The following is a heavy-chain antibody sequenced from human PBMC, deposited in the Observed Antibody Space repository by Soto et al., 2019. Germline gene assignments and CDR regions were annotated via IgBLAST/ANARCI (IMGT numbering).Heavy chain of an antibody. J-gene: IGHJ6*03. CDR3: ARGLELWYGDSSSHYYYYMDV. CDR2: MNPNSGNT. Sequence: ASVKVSCKASGYTFTSYDINWVRQATGQGLEWMGWMNPNSGNTGYAQKFQGRVTMTRNTSISTAYMELSSLRSEDTAVYYCARGLELWYGDSSSHYYYYMDVWGKGTTVTVSS. CDR1: GYTFTSYD. V-gene: IGHV1-8*01. D-gene: IGHD4-17*01.